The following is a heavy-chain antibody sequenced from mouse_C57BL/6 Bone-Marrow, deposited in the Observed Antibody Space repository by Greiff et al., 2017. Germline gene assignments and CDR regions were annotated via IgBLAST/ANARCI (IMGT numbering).Heavy chain of an antibody. V-gene: IGHV7-3*01. CDR2: IRNKANGYTT. Sequence: EVKLQESGGGLVQPGGSLSLSCAASGFTFTDYYMSWVRQPPGKALEWLGFIRNKANGYTTEYSASVKGRFTISRDNSQSILYLQMNALRAEDSATDYCARSIYAMDYWGQGTSVTVSS. CDR3: ARSIYAMDY. CDR1: GFTFTDYY. J-gene: IGHJ4*01.